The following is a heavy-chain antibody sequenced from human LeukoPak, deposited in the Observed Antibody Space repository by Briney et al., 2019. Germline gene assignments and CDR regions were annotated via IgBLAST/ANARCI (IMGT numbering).Heavy chain of an antibody. CDR3: VRVRDGYNDAYDI. Sequence: GASVKVSCEASGFTFTNYNLHWVRQAPGQRLEWMGIINPSGGSTNYAQNFQGRVTMTRDTSTSTVYMELSSLRSEDTAVYYCVRVRDGYNDAYDIWGQGTMVTVPS. CDR2: INPSGGST. CDR1: GFTFTNYN. J-gene: IGHJ3*02. D-gene: IGHD5-24*01. V-gene: IGHV1-46*01.